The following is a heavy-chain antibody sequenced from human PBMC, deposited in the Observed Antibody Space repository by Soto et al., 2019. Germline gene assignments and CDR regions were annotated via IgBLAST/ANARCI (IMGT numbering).Heavy chain of an antibody. CDR2: INPSGGST. Sequence: ASVKVSCKASGYTSTSYYMHWVRQAPGQGLEWMGIINPSGGSTSYAQKFQGRVTMTRDTSTSTVYMELSSLRSEDTVVYYCAISGSSSRWYGIAFDIWGQGTMVTVS. D-gene: IGHD6-13*01. J-gene: IGHJ3*02. CDR1: GYTSTSYY. CDR3: AISGSSSRWYGIAFDI. V-gene: IGHV1-46*03.